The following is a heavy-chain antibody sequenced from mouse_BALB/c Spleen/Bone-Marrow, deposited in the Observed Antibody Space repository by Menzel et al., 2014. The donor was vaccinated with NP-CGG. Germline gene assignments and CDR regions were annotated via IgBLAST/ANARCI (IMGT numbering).Heavy chain of an antibody. CDR2: IDTSDSYT. CDR3: AREDYGYGAMDY. Sequence: VKLMESGAELVMPGASVKMSCKASGYTFTDYWMRWVKQRPGQGLEWIGAIDTSDSYTSYNQKFKGKATLTVDESSSTAYMQLSSLTSEDSAVYYCAREDYGYGAMDYWGQGTSVTVSS. V-gene: IGHV1-69*01. J-gene: IGHJ4*01. CDR1: GYTFTDYW. D-gene: IGHD2-2*01.